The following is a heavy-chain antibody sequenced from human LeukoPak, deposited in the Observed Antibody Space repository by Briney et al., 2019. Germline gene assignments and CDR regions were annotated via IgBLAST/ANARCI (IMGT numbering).Heavy chain of an antibody. Sequence: SVKVSCKASGGTFSSYAISWVRQAPGQGLEWMGRIIPILGIANYAQKFQGRVTITADKSTSTAYMELSSLRSEDTAVYYCAASSAGIAAAYAFDIWGQGTMVTVSS. CDR1: GGTFSSYA. D-gene: IGHD6-13*01. CDR2: IIPILGIA. J-gene: IGHJ3*02. CDR3: AASSAGIAAAYAFDI. V-gene: IGHV1-69*04.